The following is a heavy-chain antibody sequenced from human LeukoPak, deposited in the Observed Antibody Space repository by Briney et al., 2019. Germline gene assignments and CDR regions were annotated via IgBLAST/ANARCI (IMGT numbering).Heavy chain of an antibody. CDR2: INPNSGGT. V-gene: IGHV1-2*02. J-gene: IGHJ5*02. CDR1: GYTFTSYY. CDR3: ARGNYDSSGYYYAVVEDWFDP. D-gene: IGHD3-22*01. Sequence: ASVKVSCKASGYTFTSYYMHWVRQAPGQGLEWMGWINPNSGGTNYAQKFQGRVTTTRDTSISTAYMELSRLRSDDTAVYYCARGNYDSSGYYYAVVEDWFDPWGQGTLVTVSS.